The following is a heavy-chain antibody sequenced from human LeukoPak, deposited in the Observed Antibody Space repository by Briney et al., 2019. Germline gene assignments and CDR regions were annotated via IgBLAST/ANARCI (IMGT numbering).Heavy chain of an antibody. CDR2: IYHSGGT. Sequence: SETLSLTCGVSGGSISTSNWWAWVRQPPGKGLEWIGEIYHSGGTTYNPSLKSRVTILVDKSKNQFSLKLSSVTAADTAVYYCARVGTLFNGGFDSWGQGTLVTVSS. J-gene: IGHJ4*02. CDR3: ARVGTLFNGGFDS. CDR1: GGSISTSNW. V-gene: IGHV4-4*02. D-gene: IGHD3-16*01.